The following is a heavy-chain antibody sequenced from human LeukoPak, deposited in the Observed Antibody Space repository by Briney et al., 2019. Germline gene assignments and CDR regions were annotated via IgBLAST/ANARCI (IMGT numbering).Heavy chain of an antibody. J-gene: IGHJ4*02. CDR2: TSGSGSSP. D-gene: IGHD5-12*01. CDR1: GFTFSSYG. Sequence: GGPLRLSCAASGFTFSSYGMNWVRQAPGKGLEWVSATSGSGSSPNYSDSVKGRFTISRDNSKNTLYLQMNSLRAEDTAVYYCAKTTGGNAYDYIDYWGQGTLVTVSS. CDR3: AKTTGGNAYDYIDY. V-gene: IGHV3-23*01.